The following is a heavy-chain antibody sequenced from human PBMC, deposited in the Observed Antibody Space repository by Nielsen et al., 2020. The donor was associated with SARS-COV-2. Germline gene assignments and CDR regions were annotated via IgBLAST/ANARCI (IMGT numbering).Heavy chain of an antibody. CDR3: AKESGGSGSYYRTFDY. V-gene: IGHV3-9*01. J-gene: IGHJ4*02. CDR1: GFTFDDYA. Sequence: SLKISCAASGFTFDDYAMHWVRQAPGKGLEWVSGISWNSGSIGYADSVKGRFTISRDNAKNSLYLQMNSLRAEDTALYYCAKESGGSGSYYRTFDYWGQGTLVTVSS. CDR2: ISWNSGSI. D-gene: IGHD3-10*01.